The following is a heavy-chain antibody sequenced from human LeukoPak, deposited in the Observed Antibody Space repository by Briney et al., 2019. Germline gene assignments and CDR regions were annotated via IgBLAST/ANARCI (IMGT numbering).Heavy chain of an antibody. D-gene: IGHD6-13*01. CDR1: GYTFTSYD. V-gene: IGHV1-8*01. CDR2: MNPNSGNT. J-gene: IGHJ6*03. Sequence: ASVKVSCKASGYTFTSYDINWVRQATGQGLEWMGWMNPNSGNTGYAQKFQGRVTMTRNTSISTAYMELSSLRSEDTAVYYCARGEYSSSWYYYYYYYMDVWGKGATVTISS. CDR3: ARGEYSSSWYYYYYYYMDV.